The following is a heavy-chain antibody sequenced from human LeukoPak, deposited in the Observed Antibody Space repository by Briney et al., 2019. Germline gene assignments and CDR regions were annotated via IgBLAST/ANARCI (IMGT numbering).Heavy chain of an antibody. V-gene: IGHV4-4*02. Sequence: SETLSLTCAVSGGSISSSNWWSWVRQPPGKGLEWIGEIYHSGSTNYNPSLKSRVTISVDKSKNQFSLKLSSVTAADTAVYYCARDRQQWLVPNWFDPWGQGTLVTVSS. CDR3: ARDRQQWLVPNWFDP. CDR1: GGSISSSNW. D-gene: IGHD6-19*01. J-gene: IGHJ5*02. CDR2: IYHSGST.